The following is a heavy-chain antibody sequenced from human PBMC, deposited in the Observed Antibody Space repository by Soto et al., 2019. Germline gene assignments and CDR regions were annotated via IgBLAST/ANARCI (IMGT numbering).Heavy chain of an antibody. CDR2: IYHSGST. CDR3: ARYCSGRRGYSDDAFDI. Sequence: SETLSLTCAVSGGSISSGGYSWSWIRQPPGKGLEWIGYIYHSGSTYYNPSLNSRVTISVDRSNNQFSLKLSSVTAADTAVYYSARYCSGRRGYSDDAFDILGQGIMVTVSS. J-gene: IGHJ3*02. CDR1: GGSISSGGYS. D-gene: IGHD2-15*01. V-gene: IGHV4-30-2*01.